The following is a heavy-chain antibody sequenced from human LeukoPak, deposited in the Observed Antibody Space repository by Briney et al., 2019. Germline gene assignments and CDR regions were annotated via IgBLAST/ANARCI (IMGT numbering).Heavy chain of an antibody. Sequence: GGSLRLSCAASGFTFSSYGMHWVRQAPGKGLEWVAVISYDGSNKYYADSVKGRFTISRDNSKNTLYLRMNSLIAEGTAVYYCANSAAGTLYGMDVWGQGTTVTVSS. CDR3: ANSAAGTLYGMDV. D-gene: IGHD6-13*01. V-gene: IGHV3-30*18. J-gene: IGHJ6*02. CDR1: GFTFSSYG. CDR2: ISYDGSNK.